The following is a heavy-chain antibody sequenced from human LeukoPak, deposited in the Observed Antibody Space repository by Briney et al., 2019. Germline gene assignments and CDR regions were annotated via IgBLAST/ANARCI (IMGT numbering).Heavy chain of an antibody. CDR3: ARGGYYGSGTYPNYYYYYMDV. D-gene: IGHD3-10*01. CDR2: MNPNSGNT. J-gene: IGHJ6*03. CDR1: GYTFTTYD. V-gene: IGHV1-8*03. Sequence: ASVKVSCKASGYTFTTYDINWVRQATGQGLEWMGWMNPNSGNTGYAQKFQGRVTITRNTSISTAYMDLSSLRSEDTAVYYCARGGYYGSGTYPNYYYYYMDVWGKGTTVTVSS.